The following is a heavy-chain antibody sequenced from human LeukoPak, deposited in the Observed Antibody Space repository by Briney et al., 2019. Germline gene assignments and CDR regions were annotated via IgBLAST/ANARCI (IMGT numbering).Heavy chain of an antibody. V-gene: IGHV4-59*01. D-gene: IGHD3-10*01. Sequence: SETLSLTCTVSGGSISSNYWSWIRQPPGKGLEWIGYIYYSGSTNYNPSLKSRVTISVDTSKNQFSLKLNSVTAADTAVYYCARTRYYYNSRSYGAPYYFDYWGQGTLVTVSS. J-gene: IGHJ4*02. CDR2: IYYSGST. CDR3: ARTRYYYNSRSYGAPYYFDY. CDR1: GGSISSNY.